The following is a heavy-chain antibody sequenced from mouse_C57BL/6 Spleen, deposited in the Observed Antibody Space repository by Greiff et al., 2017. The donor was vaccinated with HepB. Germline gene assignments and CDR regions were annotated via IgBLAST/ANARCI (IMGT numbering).Heavy chain of an antibody. J-gene: IGHJ2*01. CDR1: GFTFSDYG. Sequence: EVKLMESGGGLVKPGGSLKLSCAASGFTFSDYGMHWVRQAPEKGLERVAYISSGSSTIYYADTVKGRFTISSDNATNTLLLQMTSLRSEDTAMYYCARGYYYGSSYSLYYLDYWGQGTTLTVSS. D-gene: IGHD1-1*01. CDR2: ISSGSSTI. CDR3: ARGYYYGSSYSLYYLDY. V-gene: IGHV5-17*01.